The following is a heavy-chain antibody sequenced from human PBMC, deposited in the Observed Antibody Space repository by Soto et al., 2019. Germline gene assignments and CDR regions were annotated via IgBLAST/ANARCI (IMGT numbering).Heavy chain of an antibody. CDR3: AKDHHTTIPVARDC. J-gene: IGHJ4*02. CDR1: GFTFSTYA. D-gene: IGHD6-19*01. Sequence: EVHLLESGGGLVQPGGSLRLSCAASGFTFSTYAMAWIRQAPGKGLEWVSGISNNGGRTYYAASVKGRFTISRDNSKNTLYLQMNSLSPEDTAIYYCAKDHHTTIPVARDCWGQATLVNVSS. V-gene: IGHV3-23*01. CDR2: ISNNGGRT.